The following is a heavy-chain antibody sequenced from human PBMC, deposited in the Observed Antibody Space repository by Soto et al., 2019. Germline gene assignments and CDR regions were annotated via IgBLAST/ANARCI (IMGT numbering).Heavy chain of an antibody. J-gene: IGHJ5*02. CDR3: ARDHYDILTGSGWFAP. CDR1: GFNFSDYY. Sequence: QMQVVESGGGLVKPGGSLRLSCAASGFNFSDYYMSWLRQAPGKGPEWLSYISSSSTYTNYADSVQGRFTISRDNAKNSLDLQMNALRAGDPAVYYCARDHYDILTGSGWFAPWGQGTLVTVSS. CDR2: ISSSSTYT. V-gene: IGHV3-11*06. D-gene: IGHD3-9*01.